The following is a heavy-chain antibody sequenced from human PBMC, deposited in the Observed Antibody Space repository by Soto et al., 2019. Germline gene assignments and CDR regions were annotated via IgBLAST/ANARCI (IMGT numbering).Heavy chain of an antibody. Sequence: PSETLSLTCTASGDSIISSDFYWGWVRQPPGKGREWIGSIFYLGSSYYNPPLKSRVTMSVDTSKTQFSLRLRSVTAAATALYFCARHSLALRKNNWFDPWGQGIVVTV. D-gene: IGHD2-15*01. V-gene: IGHV4-39*01. J-gene: IGHJ5*02. CDR2: IFYLGSS. CDR3: ARHSLALRKNNWFDP. CDR1: GDSIISSDFY.